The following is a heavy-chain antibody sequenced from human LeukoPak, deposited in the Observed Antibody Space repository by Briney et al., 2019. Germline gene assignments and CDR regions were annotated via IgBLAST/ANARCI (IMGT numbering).Heavy chain of an antibody. Sequence: PGGSLRLSCAASGFTFSNAWMSWVRQAPGKGLEWVSSISSSSSYIYYADSVKGRFTISRDNAKNSLYLQMNSLRAEDTAVYYCARWQYCGGDCYSDAFDIWGQGTMVTVSS. D-gene: IGHD2-21*02. J-gene: IGHJ3*02. V-gene: IGHV3-21*01. CDR2: ISSSSSYI. CDR1: GFTFSNAW. CDR3: ARWQYCGGDCYSDAFDI.